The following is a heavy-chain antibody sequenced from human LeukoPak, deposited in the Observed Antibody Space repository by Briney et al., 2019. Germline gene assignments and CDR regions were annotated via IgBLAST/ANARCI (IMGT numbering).Heavy chain of an antibody. CDR2: IRASGGST. Sequence: GGSLRRSCAASGFTFISYAMSWVRQAPGKGLKWVSAIRASGGSTYYADAVKGRFTISRDNSKNTLYLQMNSLRAEDTAVYYCAKGIWSGYRWYFDYWGQGTLVTVSS. J-gene: IGHJ4*02. CDR1: GFTFISYA. V-gene: IGHV3-23*01. CDR3: AKGIWSGYRWYFDY. D-gene: IGHD3-3*01.